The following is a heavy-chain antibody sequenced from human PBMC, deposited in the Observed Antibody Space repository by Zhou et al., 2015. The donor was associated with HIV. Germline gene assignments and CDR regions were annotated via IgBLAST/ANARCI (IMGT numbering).Heavy chain of an antibody. Sequence: QVQLVQSGAEVKKPGSSVKVSCKASGGTFSSYAISWVRQAPGQGLEWMGGIIPIFGTANYAQKFQGRVTITADESTSTAYMELSSLRSEDTAVYYCARDQGWGYSMPNGDAFDIWGQGDNGHRLF. CDR1: GGTFSSYA. J-gene: IGHJ3*02. V-gene: IGHV1-69*01. CDR3: ARDQGWGYSMPNGDAFDI. CDR2: IIPIFGTA. D-gene: IGHD5-24*01.